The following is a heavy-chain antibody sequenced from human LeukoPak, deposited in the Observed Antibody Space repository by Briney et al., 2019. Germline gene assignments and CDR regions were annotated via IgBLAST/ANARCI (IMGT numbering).Heavy chain of an antibody. J-gene: IGHJ3*02. CDR2: IYYSGST. CDR1: GGSLSSSSYY. Sequence: PSETLSLTCTVSGGSLSSSSYYWGWIRQPPGKGLEWIGSIYYSGSTYYNPSLKSRVTISVDTSKNQFSLKLSSVTAADTAVYYCARHGPMGEIVVVPAAIFAFDIWGQGTMVTVSS. D-gene: IGHD2-2*01. V-gene: IGHV4-39*01. CDR3: ARHGPMGEIVVVPAAIFAFDI.